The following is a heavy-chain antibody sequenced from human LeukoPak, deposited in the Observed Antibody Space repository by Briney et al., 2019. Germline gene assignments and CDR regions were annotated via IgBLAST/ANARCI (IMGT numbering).Heavy chain of an antibody. Sequence: SETLSLTCAVSAGSFTDSFWTWMRQIPGKGLEWIGEVDHRGSTKYNPSLRSRVTISADPSNNHFSLRLSSMAAADTSYYFCARVGDDEPVAPYSGWATRGVAKYSSYLDVWGKGSPVAVSS. J-gene: IGHJ6*03. CDR3: ARVGDDEPVAPYSGWATRGVAKYSSYLDV. CDR2: VDHRGST. D-gene: IGHD3-10*01. V-gene: IGHV4-34*01. CDR1: AGSFTDSF.